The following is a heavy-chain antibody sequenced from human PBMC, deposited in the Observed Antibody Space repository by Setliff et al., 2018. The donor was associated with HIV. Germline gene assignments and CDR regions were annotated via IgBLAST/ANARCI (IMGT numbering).Heavy chain of an antibody. J-gene: IGHJ4*01. CDR2: IKTSGST. CDR3: ARLAEDYYSSESWEVDY. V-gene: IGHV4-4*09. Sequence: ETLSLTCSVSGRSIDDSYWSWIRQSPGKGLEWIGYIKTSGSTNYNPSLKSRVTISLDTSKNRSSLRLNSVTATDTAIYYCARLAEDYYSSESWEVDYWGHGALVTVSS. CDR1: GRSIDDSY. D-gene: IGHD3-10*01.